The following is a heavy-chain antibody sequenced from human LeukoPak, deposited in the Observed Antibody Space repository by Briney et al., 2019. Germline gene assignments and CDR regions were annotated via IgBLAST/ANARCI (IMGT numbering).Heavy chain of an antibody. CDR1: GGTFSSYA. V-gene: IGHV1-69*13. CDR2: IIPIFGTA. D-gene: IGHD2-8*02. CDR3: ARVVVWEYYYYGMDV. Sequence: ASVKASCKASGGTFSSYAISWVRQAPGQGLEWMGGIIPIFGTANYAQKFQGRVTITADESTSTAYMELSSLRSEDTAVYYCARVVVWEYYYYGMDVWGQGTTVTVSS. J-gene: IGHJ6*02.